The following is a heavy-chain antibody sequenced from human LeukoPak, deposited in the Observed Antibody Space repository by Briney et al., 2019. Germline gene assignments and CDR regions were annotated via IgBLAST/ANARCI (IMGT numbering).Heavy chain of an antibody. CDR1: GGSISSYY. D-gene: IGHD2-2*02. CDR2: IYTSGST. CDR3: ARAFSAIRDLWAFDI. J-gene: IGHJ3*02. Sequence: PSETLSLTCTVSGGSISSYYWSWIRQPAGKGLEGIGRIYTSGSTNYNPSLKSRVTMSVDTSKNQFSLKLSSVTAADTAVYYCARAFSAIRDLWAFDIWGQGTMVTVSS. V-gene: IGHV4-4*07.